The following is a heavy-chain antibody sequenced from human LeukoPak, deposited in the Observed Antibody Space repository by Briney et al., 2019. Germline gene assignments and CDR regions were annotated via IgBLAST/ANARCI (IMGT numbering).Heavy chain of an antibody. CDR3: ARGLVRGVLYYYMDV. CDR1: GGTFTNYG. Sequence: ASVKVSCKASGGTFTNYGISWVRQAPGQGLEWMGGIIPIFGTANYAQKFQGRVTITTDESTSTAYMELSSLRSEDTAVYYCARGLVRGVLYYYMDVWGKGTTVTVSS. D-gene: IGHD3-10*01. V-gene: IGHV1-69*05. J-gene: IGHJ6*03. CDR2: IIPIFGTA.